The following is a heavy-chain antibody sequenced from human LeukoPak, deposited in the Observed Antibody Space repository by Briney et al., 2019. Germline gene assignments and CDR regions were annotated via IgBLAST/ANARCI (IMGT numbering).Heavy chain of an antibody. J-gene: IGHJ4*02. CDR1: GGSIIGYY. CDR2: IYYSGST. CDR3: ARISGYLTY. D-gene: IGHD3-22*01. Sequence: SETLSLTCTVSGGSIIGYYWSWIRQSPGKGLEWIGYIYYSGSTNYNPSLKSRVTISVDTSKNQFSLKLSSVTAADTAIYCCARISGYLTYWGQGTLVTVSS. V-gene: IGHV4-59*01.